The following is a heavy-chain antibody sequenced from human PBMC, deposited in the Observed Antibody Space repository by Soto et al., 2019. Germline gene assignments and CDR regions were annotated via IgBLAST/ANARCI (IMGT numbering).Heavy chain of an antibody. CDR1: GFTFSSYS. Sequence: EVQLVESGGGLVQPGGSLRLSCAASGFTFSSYSMNWVRQAPGKGLEWVSYISSSSNSIYYADSVKGRLTISRDNAKNSLRQQMNSLRAEDTAVYYCGNPVECSTTSCIPWGQGTLVT. CDR2: ISSSSNSI. J-gene: IGHJ5*02. CDR3: GNPVECSTTSCIP. D-gene: IGHD2-2*01. V-gene: IGHV3-48*01.